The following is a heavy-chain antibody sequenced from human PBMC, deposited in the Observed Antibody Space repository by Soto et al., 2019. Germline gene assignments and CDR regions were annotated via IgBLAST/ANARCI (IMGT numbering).Heavy chain of an antibody. CDR1: GGTFSSYA. J-gene: IGHJ6*02. Sequence: QVPLVQSGAEVKKPGSSVKVSCKASGGTFSSYAISWVRQAPGQGLEWMGGIIPIFGTANYAQKFQGRVTITADESTSTAYMELSSLRSEDTAVYYCARGGDIVVVPAARRGYYGMDVWGQGTTVTVSS. CDR2: IIPIFGTA. D-gene: IGHD2-2*01. V-gene: IGHV1-69*01. CDR3: ARGGDIVVVPAARRGYYGMDV.